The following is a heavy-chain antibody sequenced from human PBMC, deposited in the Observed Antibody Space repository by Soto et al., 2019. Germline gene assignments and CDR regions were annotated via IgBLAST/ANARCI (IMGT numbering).Heavy chain of an antibody. CDR3: ARGDSTSTPYWYFNL. D-gene: IGHD6-6*01. CDR1: GDSISRGGYH. J-gene: IGHJ2*01. Sequence: QVQLQESGPGLVKPSQTLSLTCTVSGDSISRGGYHWTWIRQHPGKGLEWIGYTYYTGSTYYNPSLKSRVTISEDTSKNQFSLKLSSETAADTAVYYCARGDSTSTPYWYFNLWGRGTLVTVSS. CDR2: TYYTGST. V-gene: IGHV4-31*03.